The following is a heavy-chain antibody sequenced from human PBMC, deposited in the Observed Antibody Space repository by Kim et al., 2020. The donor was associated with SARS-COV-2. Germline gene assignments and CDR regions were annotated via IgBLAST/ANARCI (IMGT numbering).Heavy chain of an antibody. CDR2: INHSGST. J-gene: IGHJ4*02. D-gene: IGHD6-6*01. CDR1: GGSFSGYY. CDR3: ARGRVAARYGVIGY. V-gene: IGHV4-34*01. Sequence: SETLSLTCAVYGGSFSGYYWSWIRQPPGKGLEWIGEINHSGSTNYNPSLKSRVTISVDTSKNQFSLKLSSVTAADTAVYYCARGRVAARYGVIGYWGQGTLVTVSS.